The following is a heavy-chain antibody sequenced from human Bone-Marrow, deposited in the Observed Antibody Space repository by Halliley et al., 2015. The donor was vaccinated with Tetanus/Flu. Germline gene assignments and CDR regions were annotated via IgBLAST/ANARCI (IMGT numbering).Heavy chain of an antibody. V-gene: IGHV3-30*18. D-gene: IGHD2-2*02. CDR3: AKVRCFTCYHPYYGLDV. Sequence: YTGSDDDYIDPVKGRFSISRDNSKNTLFLQMNSLRTEDTAVYSCAKVRCFTCYHPYYGLDVWGRGTAVTVSS. J-gene: IGHJ6*02. CDR2: YTGSDD.